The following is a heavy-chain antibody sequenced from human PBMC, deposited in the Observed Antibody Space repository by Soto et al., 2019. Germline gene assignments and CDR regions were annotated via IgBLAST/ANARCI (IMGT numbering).Heavy chain of an antibody. V-gene: IGHV1-18*01. CDR3: SRTSSRGYQNYDLDS. J-gene: IGHJ4*02. CDR2: ISTAKGNT. CDR1: GYSFTTYG. Sequence: ASVKVSCKASGYSFTTYGMTWVRQAPGQGLEWMGWISTAKGNTKYAQNFQSRATMTGDASISTAYMQLSRLESDDTAIYYCSRTSSRGYQNYDLDSWGQGTQVTVSS. D-gene: IGHD5-12*01.